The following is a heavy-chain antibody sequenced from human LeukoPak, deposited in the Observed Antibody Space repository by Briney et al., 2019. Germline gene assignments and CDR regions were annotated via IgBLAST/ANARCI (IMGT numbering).Heavy chain of an antibody. V-gene: IGHV4-59*08. CDR3: ARQFYTAIVLFWFDP. D-gene: IGHD5-18*01. CDR1: GGSISSYY. Sequence: SETLSLTCTVSGGSISSYYWSWIRQPPGKGLEWIGYIYYSGSTNYNPSLKGRVTISVDTSKNQFSLKLSSVTAADTAVYYCARQFYTAIVLFWFDPWGLGTLVTVSS. J-gene: IGHJ5*02. CDR2: IYYSGST.